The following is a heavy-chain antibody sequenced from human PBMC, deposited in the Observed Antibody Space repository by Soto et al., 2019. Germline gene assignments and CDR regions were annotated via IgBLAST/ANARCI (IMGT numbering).Heavy chain of an antibody. CDR3: ARVLGVPVSE. J-gene: IGHJ4*02. CDR1: GRSVSSVGDS. V-gene: IGHV4-30-2*06. D-gene: IGHD6-19*01. Sequence: QVQLQESGSGLVKPSQTLSLTCAVSGRSVSSVGDSWNWIRQSPGTGLEWIGYVYHNGRPYYNPYLQCRVTISLDMSKNQFSLRLTAVTAADTAVYFCARVLGVPVSEWGQGLLVNVSS. CDR2: VYHNGRP.